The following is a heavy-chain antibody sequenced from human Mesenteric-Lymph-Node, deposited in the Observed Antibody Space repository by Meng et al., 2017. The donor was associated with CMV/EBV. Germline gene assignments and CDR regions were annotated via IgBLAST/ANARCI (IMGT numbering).Heavy chain of an antibody. CDR2: ISATGDST. V-gene: IGHV3-23*01. CDR3: ARDDVAGTDKRLDY. D-gene: IGHD6-19*01. J-gene: IGHJ4*02. CDR1: GLFFSGCA. Sequence: GESLKISCAASGLFFSGCAMSWVRQAPGKRLERISYISATGDSTYYADSVKGRFSISRDNSKNTLYLYMNSLRVDDTAAYYCARDDVAGTDKRLDYWGQGTLVTVSS.